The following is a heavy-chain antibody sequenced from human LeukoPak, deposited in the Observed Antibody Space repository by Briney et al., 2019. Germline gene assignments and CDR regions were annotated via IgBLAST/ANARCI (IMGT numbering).Heavy chain of an antibody. CDR1: GFTFDDYA. D-gene: IGHD3-10*01. CDR3: AKSYYGSGCYYVPQDY. J-gene: IGHJ4*02. CDR2: ISWNSGSI. Sequence: GGSLRLSCAASGFTFDDYAMHWVRQAPGKGLEWVSGISWNSGSIGYADSVKGRFTISRDNAKNSLYLQMNSLRAEDTALYYCAKSYYGSGCYYVPQDYWGQGTLVTVSS. V-gene: IGHV3-9*01.